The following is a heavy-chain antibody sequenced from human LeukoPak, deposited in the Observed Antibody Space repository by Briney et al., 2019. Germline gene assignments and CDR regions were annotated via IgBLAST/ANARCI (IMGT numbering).Heavy chain of an antibody. CDR3: ARGREYQLDFDY. CDR1: RFTFNSYA. D-gene: IGHD2-2*01. CDR2: IGGSNGIT. V-gene: IGHV3-23*01. Sequence: GGSLGLSCAASRFTFNSYAMSWVRQAPGKGLEWVSVIGGSNGITFYVGSVKGRFTISRDNSRNTLYLQMNSLRAEDTAVYYCARGREYQLDFDYWGQGTLVTVSS. J-gene: IGHJ4*02.